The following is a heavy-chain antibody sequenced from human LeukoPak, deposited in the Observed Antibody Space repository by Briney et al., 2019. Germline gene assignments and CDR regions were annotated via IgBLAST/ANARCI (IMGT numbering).Heavy chain of an antibody. CDR3: ARRNTVRGVLN. CDR2: IYYSGST. CDR1: GVSISSSSYY. D-gene: IGHD3-10*01. V-gene: IGHV4-39*01. J-gene: IGHJ4*02. Sequence: PSETLSLTCTVSGVSISSSSYYWGWIRQPPGKGLEWIGSIYYSGSTYYNPSLKSRVTISVDTSKNQFSLKLSSVTAADTAVYYCARRNTVRGVLNWGQGTLVTASS.